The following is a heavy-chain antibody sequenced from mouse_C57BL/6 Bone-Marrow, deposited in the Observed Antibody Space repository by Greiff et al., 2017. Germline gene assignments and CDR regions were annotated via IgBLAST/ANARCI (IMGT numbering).Heavy chain of an antibody. CDR3: AISCTTVVADY. Sequence: VKLVESGPELVKPGASVKISCKASGYAFSSSWMNWVKQRPGQGLEWIGRIHPSDSDTNYNQKFKGKATLTVDKSSSTAYMQLSSLTSEDSAVYYCAISCTTVVADYWGQGTTLTVSS. CDR1: GYAFSSSW. CDR2: IHPSDSDT. J-gene: IGHJ2*01. D-gene: IGHD1-1*01. V-gene: IGHV1-74*01.